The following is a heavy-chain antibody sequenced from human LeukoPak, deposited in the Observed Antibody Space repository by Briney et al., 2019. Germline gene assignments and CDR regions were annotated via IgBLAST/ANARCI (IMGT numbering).Heavy chain of an antibody. D-gene: IGHD2-15*01. J-gene: IGHJ3*02. CDR2: FDRGRDGK. CDR3: AREVGSSRAFDI. Sequence: GGSLRLSCAGSGFSFSDYYMAWIRQTPGKGLQRVSFFDRGRDGKAHADSVKGRFTISRDNDKNSLYLLMNSLTAEDTAVYYCAREVGSSRAFDIWGRGTMVTVSS. CDR1: GFSFSDYY. V-gene: IGHV3-11*05.